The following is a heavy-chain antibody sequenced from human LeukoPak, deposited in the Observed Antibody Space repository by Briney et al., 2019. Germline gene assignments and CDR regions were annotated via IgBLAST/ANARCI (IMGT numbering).Heavy chain of an antibody. D-gene: IGHD2-2*03. CDR1: GYTFTSYG. CDR2: ISAYNGNT. V-gene: IGHV1-18*01. J-gene: IGHJ4*02. Sequence: ASVKVSCKASGYTFTSYGTSWVRQAPGQGLEWMGWISAYNGNTNYAQKLQGRVTMTTDTSTSTAYMELRSLRSDDTAVYYCARDLDIVVVPAGGDYWGQGTLVTVSS. CDR3: ARDLDIVVVPAGGDY.